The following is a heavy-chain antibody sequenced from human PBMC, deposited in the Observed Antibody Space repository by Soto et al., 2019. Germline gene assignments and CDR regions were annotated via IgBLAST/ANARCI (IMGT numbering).Heavy chain of an antibody. CDR2: VSGDNGHT. Sequence: QVQLVQSGAEVKKPGASVKVSCKASGYTFTTHGISWVRQAPGQGLEWMGWVSGDNGHTNYAQSLQGRVTMTTDTSTNTAYMELTSLRSDDTAVYYCARDLGYCRSGTCYREWFGPWGQGTLVTGSS. J-gene: IGHJ5*02. V-gene: IGHV1-18*01. D-gene: IGHD2-15*01. CDR1: GYTFTTHG. CDR3: ARDLGYCRSGTCYREWFGP.